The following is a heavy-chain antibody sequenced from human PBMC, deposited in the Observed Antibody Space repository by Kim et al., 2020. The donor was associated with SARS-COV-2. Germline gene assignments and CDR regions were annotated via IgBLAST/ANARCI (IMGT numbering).Heavy chain of an antibody. V-gene: IGHV3-7*04. CDR3: ARGPHDYGDYSNWFDP. J-gene: IGHJ5*02. CDR2: IKQDGSEK. D-gene: IGHD4-17*01. Sequence: GGSLRLSCAASGFTFSSYWMSWVRQAPGKGLEWVANIKQDGSEKYYVDSVKGRFTISRDNAKNSLYLQMNSLRAEDTAVYYCARGPHDYGDYSNWFDPWGQGTLVTVSS. CDR1: GFTFSSYW.